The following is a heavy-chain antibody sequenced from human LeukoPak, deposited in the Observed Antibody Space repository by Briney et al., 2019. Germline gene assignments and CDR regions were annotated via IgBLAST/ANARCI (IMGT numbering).Heavy chain of an antibody. J-gene: IGHJ4*02. CDR1: GFTFSSYS. Sequence: GGSLRLSCAASGFTFSSYSMNWVRQAPGKGLEWVSSISSSSSYIYYADSAKGRFTISRDNAKNSLYLQMNSLRAEDTAVYYCARNLQRYKVFDYWGQGTLVTVSS. V-gene: IGHV3-21*01. CDR2: ISSSSSYI. D-gene: IGHD5-24*01. CDR3: ARNLQRYKVFDY.